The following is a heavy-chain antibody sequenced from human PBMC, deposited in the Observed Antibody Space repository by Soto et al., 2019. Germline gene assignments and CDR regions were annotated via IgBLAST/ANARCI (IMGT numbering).Heavy chain of an antibody. CDR3: ARQTPSNDPSTYRHFDH. CDR2: IYSSGST. V-gene: IGHV4-59*08. Sequence: SETLSLTCTVSGGSVSGYYWSWIRQPPGKGLEWIGYIYSSGSTNYNPSLKSRVFISVDTPKNQFSLKLTSVTAADTAVYYCARQTPSNDPSTYRHFDHWGQGTLVTVSS. CDR1: GGSVSGYY. J-gene: IGHJ4*02. D-gene: IGHD2-15*01.